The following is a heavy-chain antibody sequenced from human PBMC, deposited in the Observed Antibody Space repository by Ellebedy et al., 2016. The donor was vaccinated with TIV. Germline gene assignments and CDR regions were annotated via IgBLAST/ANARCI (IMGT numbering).Heavy chain of an antibody. D-gene: IGHD4-17*01. CDR3: AREVYGDSLNWFDP. J-gene: IGHJ5*02. V-gene: IGHV1-2*02. CDR2: ISPDSGGT. Sequence: ASVKVSCKASGYTFTAYYIHWVRQAPGQGLEWMGWISPDSGGTNFAQKFQGRVTMTRDTSINTAYMELTSLTSDDTAVYYCAREVYGDSLNWFDPWGQGTLVTVS. CDR1: GYTFTAYY.